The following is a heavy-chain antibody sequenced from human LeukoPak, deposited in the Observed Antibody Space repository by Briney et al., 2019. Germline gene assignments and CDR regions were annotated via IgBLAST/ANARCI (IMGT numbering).Heavy chain of an antibody. Sequence: PGGSLRLSCAASGFTFSSYGMQWVRQAPGKGLEWVAFIRYDGSNKYYADSVKGRFTISRDNSKNTLYLQMNSLRAEDTAVYYCAKDQDGSGDPLDSWGQGTMVTVSS. CDR3: AKDQDGSGDPLDS. D-gene: IGHD3-10*01. CDR2: IRYDGSNK. CDR1: GFTFSSYG. V-gene: IGHV3-30*02. J-gene: IGHJ3*02.